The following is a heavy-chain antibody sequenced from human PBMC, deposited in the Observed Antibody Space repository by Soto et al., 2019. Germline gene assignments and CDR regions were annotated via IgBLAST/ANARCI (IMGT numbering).Heavy chain of an antibody. CDR1: GYTFNTYY. J-gene: IGHJ4*02. V-gene: IGHV1-46*02. CDR2: IHPSGGGT. D-gene: IGHD2-21*02. CDR3: ARGGHIAVVTARFDY. Sequence: QVQLVQSGAEVKKPGASVKVSCKPSGYTFNTYYLHWVRQAPGQALEWMGAIHPSGGGTTYAQKFQGTVPLTRDTTRITVFWELGSLRSDDTVVYYCARGGHIAVVTARFDYWGQGTLVTVSS.